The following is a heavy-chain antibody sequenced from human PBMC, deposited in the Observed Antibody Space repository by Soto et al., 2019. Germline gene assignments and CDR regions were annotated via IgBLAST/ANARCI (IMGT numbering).Heavy chain of an antibody. CDR2: ISYDGSNK. Sequence: QVQLVESGGGVVQPGRSLRLSCAASGFTFSSYAMHWVRQAPGKGLEWVAVISYDGSNKYYADSVKGRFTISRDNSKNTLYPQMNSLRAEDTAVYYCARDLGGTVTTDLGFYYGMDVWGQGTTVTVSS. V-gene: IGHV3-30-3*01. J-gene: IGHJ6*02. CDR1: GFTFSSYA. D-gene: IGHD4-17*01. CDR3: ARDLGGTVTTDLGFYYGMDV.